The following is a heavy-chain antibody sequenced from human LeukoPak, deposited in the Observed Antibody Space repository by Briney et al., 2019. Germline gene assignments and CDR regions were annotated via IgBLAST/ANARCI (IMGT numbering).Heavy chain of an antibody. V-gene: IGHV4-34*01. CDR1: GGSFSGYY. CDR2: INHSGGT. J-gene: IGHJ4*02. CDR3: ARARGRLAAGFDY. D-gene: IGHD6-13*01. Sequence: SETLSLTCAVYGGSFSGYYWSWIRQPPGKGLEWIGEINHSGGTNYNPSLKSRVTISVDTSKNQFSLKLSSVTAADTAVYYCARARGRLAAGFDYWGQGTLVTVSS.